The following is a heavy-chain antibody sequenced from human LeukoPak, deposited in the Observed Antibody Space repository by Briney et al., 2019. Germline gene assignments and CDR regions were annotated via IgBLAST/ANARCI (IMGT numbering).Heavy chain of an antibody. Sequence: GASLQISCKGSGYSFTSYWIGWVRQLPGKGLEWMGIIYPGDSDTRYSPSFQGQVTISADKSISTAYLQWSSLKASDTAMYYCARDTIFGEGYFDYWGQGTLVTVSS. CDR1: GYSFTSYW. CDR2: IYPGDSDT. D-gene: IGHD3-3*01. J-gene: IGHJ4*02. CDR3: ARDTIFGEGYFDY. V-gene: IGHV5-51*01.